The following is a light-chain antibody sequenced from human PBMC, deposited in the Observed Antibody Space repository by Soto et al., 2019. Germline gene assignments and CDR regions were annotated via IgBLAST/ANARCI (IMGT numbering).Light chain of an antibody. CDR1: SSDVGGYNY. CDR2: EVS. Sequence: QSVLTQPPSASGSPGQSVTISCTGTSSDVGGYNYVSWYQQHPGRAPKLIIYEVSKRPSGVPDRFSGSKSGNTASLTVSGLQPEDEADYYCSSYAGSSNLGVFGGGTKLTVL. CDR3: SSYAGSSNLGV. V-gene: IGLV2-8*01. J-gene: IGLJ2*01.